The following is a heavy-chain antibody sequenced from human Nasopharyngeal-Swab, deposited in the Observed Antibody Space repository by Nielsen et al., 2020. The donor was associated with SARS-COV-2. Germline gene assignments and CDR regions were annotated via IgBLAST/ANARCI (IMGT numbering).Heavy chain of an antibody. Sequence: GESLKISCSASGFTFSLYAMHWVRQAPGKGLEYVSTINDYENRLYYADSVKGRFAISRDNSKNTLYLQMSSLRAEDTAVYWCVKDLRGKYAFDIWGQGTMVTVSS. J-gene: IGHJ3*02. V-gene: IGHV3-64D*06. CDR3: VKDLRGKYAFDI. CDR1: GFTFSLYA. CDR2: INDYENRL. D-gene: IGHD3-16*01.